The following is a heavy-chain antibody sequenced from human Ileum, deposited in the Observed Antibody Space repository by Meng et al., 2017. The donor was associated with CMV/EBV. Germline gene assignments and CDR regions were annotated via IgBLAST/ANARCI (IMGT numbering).Heavy chain of an antibody. CDR1: GGSITSGNYC. J-gene: IGHJ4*02. Sequence: RLMESGPGRVKPSETPSLTCTVSGGSITSGNYCWSWSRQPPGRGLEWIVYIYYSGSPYYKPSLKSRVTISLDTSKNQFSLNLRSVTATDSAVYYCVRQVVAASFDYWGQGALVTVSS. CDR2: IYYSGSP. V-gene: IGHV4-30-4*08. CDR3: VRQVVAASFDY. D-gene: IGHD2-15*01.